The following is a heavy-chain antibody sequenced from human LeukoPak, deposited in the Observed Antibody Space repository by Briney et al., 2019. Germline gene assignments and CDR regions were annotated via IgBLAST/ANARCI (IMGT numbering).Heavy chain of an antibody. D-gene: IGHD4-23*01. V-gene: IGHV3-11*01. CDR2: ISRSGDSI. CDR3: ARHGGNGFYYYMDV. CDR1: GFSFSDHY. J-gene: IGHJ6*03. Sequence: SGGSLRLSCAASGFSFSDHYMSWIRQGPGKGLEWVSYISRSGDSIYYADSVKGRFTISRDNAKNSLYLQMSSLRAEDTALYHCARHGGNGFYYYMDVWGKGTTVTVSS.